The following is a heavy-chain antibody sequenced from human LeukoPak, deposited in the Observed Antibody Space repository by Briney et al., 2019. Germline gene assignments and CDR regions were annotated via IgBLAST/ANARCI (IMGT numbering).Heavy chain of an antibody. Sequence: PSETLSLTCTVSGGSMSPFYWSWIRQSPGKGLEWIGSIYYSGGTNYNPSLKSRVTISVDTSKNQFSLLLSSVTAADTAVYYCAVNSTKHTFDIWGQGTMVTVSS. CDR1: GGSMSPFY. D-gene: IGHD1-1*01. V-gene: IGHV4-59*08. CDR3: AVNSTKHTFDI. CDR2: IYYSGGT. J-gene: IGHJ3*02.